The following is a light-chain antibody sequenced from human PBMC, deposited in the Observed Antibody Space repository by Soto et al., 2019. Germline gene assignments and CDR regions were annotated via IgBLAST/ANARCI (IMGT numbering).Light chain of an antibody. CDR2: EVN. J-gene: IGLJ1*01. V-gene: IGLV2-14*01. CDR3: CSYTITSTLFV. Sequence: QSVLTQPSSVSGYPGQSITITCTGSIRDVGGYNYVSWFQYHPGRAPKLLIYEVNDRPSGISNRFSGSKSGNTASLTISGLLPEDEADYFCCSYTITSTLFVYGTGTKVTVL. CDR1: IRDVGGYNY.